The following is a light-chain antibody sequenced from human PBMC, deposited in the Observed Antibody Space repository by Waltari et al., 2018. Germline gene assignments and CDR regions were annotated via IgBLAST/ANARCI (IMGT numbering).Light chain of an antibody. Sequence: QSALTQPASVSGSPGQSITISCTGTPSDIGLYDYVSWYQQRPGKAPKLMIFDVTKRRSGVSNRFSGSKSGDTASLTMSGVQGEEEADYYCSAYTGGSTLVVFGGGTKVIVL. CDR2: DVT. CDR3: SAYTGGSTLVV. CDR1: PSDIGLYDY. J-gene: IGLJ2*01. V-gene: IGLV2-14*01.